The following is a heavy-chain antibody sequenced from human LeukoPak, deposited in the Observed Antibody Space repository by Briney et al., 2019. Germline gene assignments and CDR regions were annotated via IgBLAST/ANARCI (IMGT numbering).Heavy chain of an antibody. CDR2: IYYSGST. CDR1: GGSVSSGSYY. D-gene: IGHD3-3*01. CDR3: ARDFGSYDFWSGYYYYYYGMDV. V-gene: IGHV4-61*01. J-gene: IGHJ6*02. Sequence: SETLSLTCTVSGGSVSSGSYYWGWIRQPPGKGLEWIGYIYYSGSTNYNPSLKSRVTISVDTSKNQFSLKLSSVTAADTAVYYCARDFGSYDFWSGYYYYYYGMDVWGQGTTVTVSS.